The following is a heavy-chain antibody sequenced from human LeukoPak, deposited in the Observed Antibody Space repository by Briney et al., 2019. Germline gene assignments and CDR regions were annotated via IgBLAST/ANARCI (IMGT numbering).Heavy chain of an antibody. J-gene: IGHJ6*03. Sequence: GGSLRLSCAASGFTFSSYSMNWVRQAPGKGLEWVSAISGSGGSTYYADSVKGRFTISRDNSKNTLYLQMNSLRAEDTAVYYCAKEGSYGYEGYYYYYMDVWGKGTTVTVSS. CDR2: ISGSGGST. CDR3: AKEGSYGYEGYYYYYMDV. CDR1: GFTFSSYS. V-gene: IGHV3-23*01. D-gene: IGHD5-18*01.